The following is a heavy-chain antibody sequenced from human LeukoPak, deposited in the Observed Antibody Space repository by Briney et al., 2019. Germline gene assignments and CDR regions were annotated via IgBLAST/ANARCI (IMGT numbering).Heavy chain of an antibody. V-gene: IGHV3-7*01. CDR2: IKQDEIEK. D-gene: IGHD3-3*01. CDR1: GFTFSRYW. CDR3: ARGSTISDFWCTECYYYMDV. Sequence: PGGSLRLSCAASGFTFSRYWMSWVRQAPGKGLEWVANIKQDEIEKYFVDSVKGRFTLSRENAKNSLYLQMNSLRAEDTAVYYCARGSTISDFWCTECYYYMDVWGKGTTVTVSS. J-gene: IGHJ6*03.